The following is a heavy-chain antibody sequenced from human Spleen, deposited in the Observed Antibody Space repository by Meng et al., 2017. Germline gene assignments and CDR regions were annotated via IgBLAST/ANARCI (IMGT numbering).Heavy chain of an antibody. CDR2: IYYSGST. CDR1: GGSVSSGSYY. V-gene: IGHV4-61*01. D-gene: IGHD3-22*01. CDR3: ARGRYYYDSSGFDY. Sequence: HVARQASCPGLVAPSETLSLPCTVAGGSVSSGSYYWSWIRQPPGKGLEWIGYIYYSGSTNYNPSLKSRVTISVDTSKNQFSLKLSSVTAADTAVYYCARGRYYYDSSGFDYWGQGTLVTVSS. J-gene: IGHJ4*02.